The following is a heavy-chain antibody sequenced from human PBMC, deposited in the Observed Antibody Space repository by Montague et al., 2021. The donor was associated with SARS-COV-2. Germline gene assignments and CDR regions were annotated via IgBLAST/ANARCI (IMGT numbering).Heavy chain of an antibody. V-gene: IGHV4-39*01. CDR3: ARGSYGSGSYRAFDI. D-gene: IGHD3-10*01. Sequence: SETLSLTCTVSGDSFNSPKYYCAWIRQPPGKGLEWIGSSYYSGTTYDXXXLRSQVTMSVDTSKTQFSLKMNSVTAADTAVYYCARGSYGSGSYRAFDIWSQGTVVAVSS. CDR2: SYYSGTT. J-gene: IGHJ3*02. CDR1: GDSFNSPKYY.